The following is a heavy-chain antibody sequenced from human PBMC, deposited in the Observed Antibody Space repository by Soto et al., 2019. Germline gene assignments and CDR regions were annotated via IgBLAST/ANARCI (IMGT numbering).Heavy chain of an antibody. V-gene: IGHV4-31*03. D-gene: IGHD1-1*01. CDR1: GGSVNSGGYH. CDR2: ISYSGST. Sequence: QVQLQESGTGQVKPSQTLSLTCTVSGGSVNSGGYHWSWIRQHPGKGLEWIGDISYSGSTYYNPSLKSRVTISIDTSTHHVYLHLSALTAADTAVYYCARAPIPNWNYYGMDVWGQGTTVTVSS. J-gene: IGHJ6*02. CDR3: ARAPIPNWNYYGMDV.